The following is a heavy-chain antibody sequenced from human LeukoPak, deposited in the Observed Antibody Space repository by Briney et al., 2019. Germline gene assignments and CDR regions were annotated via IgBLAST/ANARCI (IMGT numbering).Heavy chain of an antibody. D-gene: IGHD5-18*01. J-gene: IGHJ4*02. CDR2: IYHSGST. CDR3: ARRGYSYSYDY. Sequence: SETLSLTCAVSGYSISSGYYWGWIRQPPGKGLEWIGSIYHSGSTYYNPSLKSRVTISVDTSKNQFSLKLSSVTAADTAVYYCARRGYSYSYDYWGQGTLVTVSS. CDR1: GYSISSGYY. V-gene: IGHV4-38-2*01.